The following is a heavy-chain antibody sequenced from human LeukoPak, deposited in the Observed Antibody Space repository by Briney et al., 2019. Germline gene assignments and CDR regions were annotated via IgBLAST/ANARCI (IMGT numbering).Heavy chain of an antibody. CDR2: IYYSGST. J-gene: IGHJ5*02. Sequence: GSLRLSCAASEFTFSSYSMNWVRQPPGKGLEWIGSIYYSGSTYYNPSLKSRVTISVDTSKNQFSLKLSSVTAADTAVYYCARHYGPWGQGTLVTVSS. CDR3: ARHYGP. D-gene: IGHD3-16*01. CDR1: EFTFSSYSMN. V-gene: IGHV4-39*01.